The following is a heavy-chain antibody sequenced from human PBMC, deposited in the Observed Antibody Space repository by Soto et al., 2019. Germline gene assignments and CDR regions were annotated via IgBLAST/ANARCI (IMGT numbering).Heavy chain of an antibody. J-gene: IGHJ5*02. CDR3: ARVPGP. V-gene: IGHV4-59*12. CDR2: IYYSGNT. CDR1: GGSISSYH. Sequence: SETLSLTCTVSGGSISSYHWSWIRQPPGKGLEWIGYIYYSGNTYYNPSLKSRVTISVDTSKNQFSLKLSSVTAAETAVYYCARVPGPWGQGTLVTVSS. D-gene: IGHD2-2*01.